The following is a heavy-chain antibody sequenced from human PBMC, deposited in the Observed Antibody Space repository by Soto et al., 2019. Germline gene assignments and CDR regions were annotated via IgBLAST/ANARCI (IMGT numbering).Heavy chain of an antibody. Sequence: SETLSLTCTVSGGSISSYYWSWIRQPPGKGLEWIGYIYYSGSTNYNPSLKSRVTISVDTSKNQFSLKLSSVTAADTAVYYRARTTEYYYYGMDVWGQGTTVTVSS. D-gene: IGHD4-4*01. CDR1: GGSISSYY. J-gene: IGHJ6*02. V-gene: IGHV4-59*01. CDR3: ARTTEYYYYGMDV. CDR2: IYYSGST.